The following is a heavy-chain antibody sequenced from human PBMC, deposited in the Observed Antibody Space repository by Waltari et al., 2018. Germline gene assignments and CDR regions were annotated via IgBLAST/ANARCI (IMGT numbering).Heavy chain of an antibody. CDR2: ISYDGSNK. CDR3: ARDRGHFDY. CDR1: GFTFSSYA. J-gene: IGHJ4*02. Sequence: QVQLVESGGGVVQPGRSLRLSCAASGFTFSSYAMHWVRQAPGKGLEWVAVISYDGSNKYYADSVKGRFTISRDNSKNTLYLQMNSLRAEDTAVYYCARDRGHFDYWGQGTLVIVSS. V-gene: IGHV3-30-3*01.